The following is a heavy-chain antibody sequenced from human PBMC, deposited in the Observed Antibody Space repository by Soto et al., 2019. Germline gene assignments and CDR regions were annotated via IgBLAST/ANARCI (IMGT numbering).Heavy chain of an antibody. J-gene: IGHJ4*02. CDR2: VYYSGST. Sequence: ASETLSLTCTVSGGSLRKYYWSWIRQPPGKGLEWIGYVYYSGSTSYNPSLQSRVTISVDTSKNQFSLHLNSVTAADTAVYYCARRTWSTWCFDYWGQGTLVTVS. V-gene: IGHV4-59*08. CDR1: GGSLRKYY. D-gene: IGHD6-13*01. CDR3: ARRTWSTWCFDY.